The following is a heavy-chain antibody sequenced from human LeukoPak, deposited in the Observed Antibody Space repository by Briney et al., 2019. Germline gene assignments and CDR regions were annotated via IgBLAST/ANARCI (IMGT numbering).Heavy chain of an antibody. CDR2: INHSGST. V-gene: IGHV4-34*01. Sequence: ASETLSLTCAVYGASFSGYYWSWIRQPPGKGLEWLGEINHSGSTNYNPSLKSRVTISVDTSKNQFSLKLSSVTAADTAVYYCARGPYCSSTSCLTYWFDPWGQGTLVTVSS. J-gene: IGHJ5*02. D-gene: IGHD2-2*01. CDR1: GASFSGYY. CDR3: ARGPYCSSTSCLTYWFDP.